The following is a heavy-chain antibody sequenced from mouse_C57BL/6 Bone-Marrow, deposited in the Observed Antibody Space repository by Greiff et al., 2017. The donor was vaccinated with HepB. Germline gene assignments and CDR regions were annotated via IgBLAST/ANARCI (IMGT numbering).Heavy chain of an antibody. CDR1: GYTFTNYW. Sequence: QVQLQQSGAELVRPGTSVKMSCKASGYTFTNYWIGWVKQRPGHGLEWIGDIYPGGGYTNYNEKFKGKATLTADKSSSTAYMQFSSLTSEDSAIYYCARRDYYGSRGGYFDVWGTGTTVTVSS. J-gene: IGHJ1*03. D-gene: IGHD1-1*01. V-gene: IGHV1-63*01. CDR2: IYPGGGYT. CDR3: ARRDYYGSRGGYFDV.